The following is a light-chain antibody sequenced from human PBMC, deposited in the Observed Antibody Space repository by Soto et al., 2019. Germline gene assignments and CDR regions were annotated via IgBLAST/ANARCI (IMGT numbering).Light chain of an antibody. J-gene: IGKJ1*01. CDR3: QQYDRSWT. V-gene: IGKV3-20*01. CDR1: QSVSSY. Sequence: EIVLTQSPGTLSLSPGERATLSCRASQSVSSYLAWYQQKPGQAPRLLIYGASSRATGIPDRFSGSGSGTDFTLTISRLEHEDSAVYYCQQYDRSWTFGQGTKLEIK. CDR2: GAS.